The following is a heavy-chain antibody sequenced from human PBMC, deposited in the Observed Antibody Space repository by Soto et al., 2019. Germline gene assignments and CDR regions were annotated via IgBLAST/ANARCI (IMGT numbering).Heavy chain of an antibody. D-gene: IGHD6-13*01. CDR2: IIPIFGTA. J-gene: IGHJ6*02. V-gene: IGHV1-69*06. CDR1: GSTFSSYA. Sequence: GDSVQVSCKASGSTFSSYAISWVRQAPGQGLEWMGGIIPIFGTANYAQKFQGRVTITADKSTSTAYMELSSLRSEDTAVYYCARTSSGDDSSSGDFPYYHYYGMDGWGQGNTVTV. CDR3: ARTSSGDDSSSGDFPYYHYYGMDG.